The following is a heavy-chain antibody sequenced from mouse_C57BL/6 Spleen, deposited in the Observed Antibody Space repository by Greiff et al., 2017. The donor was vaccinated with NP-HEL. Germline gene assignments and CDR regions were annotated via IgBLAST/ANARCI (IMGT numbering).Heavy chain of an antibody. Sequence: QVQLQQPGAELVKPGASVKLSCKASGYTFTSYWMQWVKQRPGQGLEWIGEIDPSDSYTNYNQKFKGKATLTVDTSSSTAYMQLSSLTSEDSAVYYCARRGYYGSSYWFAYWGQGTLVTVSA. CDR2: IDPSDSYT. CDR3: ARRGYYGSSYWFAY. V-gene: IGHV1-50*01. D-gene: IGHD1-1*01. J-gene: IGHJ3*01. CDR1: GYTFTSYW.